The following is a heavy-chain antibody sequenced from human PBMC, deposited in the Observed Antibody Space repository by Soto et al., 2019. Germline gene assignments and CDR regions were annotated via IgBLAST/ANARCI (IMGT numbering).Heavy chain of an antibody. CDR3: AREADILNWFDP. Sequence: GSLRLSCAASGFTFSSYTMNWVRQAPGKGLEWVSSISSSSSYIYYADSVKGRFTISRDNAKNSLYLQMNGLRAEDTAVYYCAREADILNWFDPWGQGTLVTVSS. J-gene: IGHJ5*02. V-gene: IGHV3-21*01. CDR2: ISSSSSYI. D-gene: IGHD3-9*01. CDR1: GFTFSSYT.